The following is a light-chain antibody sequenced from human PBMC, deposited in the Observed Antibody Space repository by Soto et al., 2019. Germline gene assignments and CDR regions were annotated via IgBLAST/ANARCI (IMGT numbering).Light chain of an antibody. J-gene: IGKJ2*01. Sequence: EIVLTQSPGTLSLSPGERATLYCRASQSVSSSHLAWYQQKPGQAPRLLIYDASSRATGIPDRFSGSGSGTDFTLTISRLEPEDFAVYYCQQYGSSHYTFGQGTKLEIK. CDR3: QQYGSSHYT. V-gene: IGKV3-20*01. CDR2: DAS. CDR1: QSVSSSH.